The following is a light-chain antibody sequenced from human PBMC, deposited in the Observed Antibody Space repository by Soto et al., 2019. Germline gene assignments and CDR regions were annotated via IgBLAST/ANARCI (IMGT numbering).Light chain of an antibody. CDR3: QQYGSSSSYT. CDR1: QSVSSSY. V-gene: IGKV3-20*01. J-gene: IGKJ2*01. CDR2: GAS. Sequence: EIVWTQSPGTLSLSPGERATLSCRASQSVSSSYLAWYQQKPGQAPRLLIYGASSRATGIPDRFSGSGSGTDLTLTISRLEPEEFAVDYCQQYGSSSSYTFGPRTKLEIK.